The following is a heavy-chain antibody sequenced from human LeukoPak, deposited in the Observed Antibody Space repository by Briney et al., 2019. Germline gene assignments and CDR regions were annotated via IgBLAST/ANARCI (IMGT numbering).Heavy chain of an antibody. V-gene: IGHV3-21*01. Sequence: NWVRQAPGKGLEWVSSISSGSSYIYYADSVMGRFTISRDNAKNSLYLQMNSLRAEDMAVYYCARGIVAAGNIDFWGQGTLVTVSS. CDR2: ISSGSSYI. CDR3: ARGIVAAGNIDF. J-gene: IGHJ4*02. D-gene: IGHD6-13*01.